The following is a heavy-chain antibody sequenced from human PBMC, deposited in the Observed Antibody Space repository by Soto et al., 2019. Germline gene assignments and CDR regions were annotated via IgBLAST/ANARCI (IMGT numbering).Heavy chain of an antibody. CDR2: INAGNGNT. V-gene: IGHV1-3*01. D-gene: IGHD6-13*01. CDR3: ARDPFGAAAGWSNWFDP. CDR1: GYTFTSYA. J-gene: IGHJ5*02. Sequence: AASVKVSCKASGYTFTSYAMHWVRQAPGQRLEWMGWINAGNGNTKYSQKFQGRVTITRDTSASTAYMELSSLRSEDTAVYYCARDPFGAAAGWSNWFDPWGQGTLVTVSS.